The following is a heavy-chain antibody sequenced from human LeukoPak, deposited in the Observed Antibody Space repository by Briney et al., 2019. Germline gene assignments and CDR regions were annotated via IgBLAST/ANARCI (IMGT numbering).Heavy chain of an antibody. D-gene: IGHD3-10*01. CDR1: GGTFSSYA. CDR3: AGGSGSYYNPFDY. V-gene: IGHV1-69*04. J-gene: IGHJ4*02. CDR2: IIPILGIA. Sequence: SVKVSCKASGGTFSSYAISWVRQAPGQGLEWMGRIIPILGIANYAQKFQGRVTITADKSTSTAYMELSSLRSEDTAVYYCAGGSGSYYNPFDYWGQGTLVTVSS.